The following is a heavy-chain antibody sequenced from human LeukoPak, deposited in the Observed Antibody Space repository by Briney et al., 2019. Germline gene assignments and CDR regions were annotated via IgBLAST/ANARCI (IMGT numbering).Heavy chain of an antibody. Sequence: ASVKVSCKASGYSFTGYYMHWVRQAPGQGLEWMGWIDPVSGATKYAQMFQGRVTMTRDTSISTAYMDLSWLRSDDTAVYYCAREEWLQYYFDYWGQGTLVTVSS. J-gene: IGHJ4*02. V-gene: IGHV1-2*02. CDR3: AREEWLQYYFDY. CDR1: GYSFTGYY. CDR2: IDPVSGAT. D-gene: IGHD5-24*01.